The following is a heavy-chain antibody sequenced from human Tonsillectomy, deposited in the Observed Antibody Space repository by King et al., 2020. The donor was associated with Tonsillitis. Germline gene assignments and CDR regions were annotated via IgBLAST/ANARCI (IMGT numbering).Heavy chain of an antibody. V-gene: IGHV1-18*04. J-gene: IGHJ4*02. CDR2: ISAYNGNT. D-gene: IGHD3-22*01. CDR3: AREYYYDRNYYFDY. CDR1: GYTFINYG. Sequence: QLVQSGAEVKKPGASVKVSCKASGYTFINYGISWVRQAPGQGLEWMGWISAYNGNTNYAQSLQGRVTMTTDTSTSTAYMELRSLRSDDTAVYYCAREYYYDRNYYFDYWAREPWSPSPQ.